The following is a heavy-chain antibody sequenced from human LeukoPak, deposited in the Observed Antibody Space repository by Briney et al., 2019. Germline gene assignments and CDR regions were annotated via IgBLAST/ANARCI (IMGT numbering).Heavy chain of an antibody. D-gene: IGHD3-22*01. Sequence: PGGSLRLSCAASGFIFSSCAMSWVRQAPGKGLKWVSGISASNGNTYHADSVKGRFTISRDNSKGTLYLQMNSLRVEDTAVYYCAKGSSDSWYSALEYWGQGTLVTVSS. CDR1: GFIFSSCA. CDR3: AKGSSDSWYSALEY. V-gene: IGHV3-23*01. J-gene: IGHJ4*02. CDR2: ISASNGNT.